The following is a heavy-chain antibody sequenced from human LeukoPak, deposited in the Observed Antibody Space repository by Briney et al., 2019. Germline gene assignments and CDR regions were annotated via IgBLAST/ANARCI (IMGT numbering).Heavy chain of an antibody. Sequence: PSKTLSLTCTVSGDSISSGGYYWNWIRQPAGGGLEYIGHIYNSGTTNYNPSLTSRVTISADTSKNQFSLKVTSVTAADTAVYYCARGVSSHFWYFDLWGRGTLVTVSS. CDR3: ARGVSSHFWYFDL. V-gene: IGHV4-61*09. CDR1: GDSISSGGYY. J-gene: IGHJ2*01. CDR2: IYNSGTT. D-gene: IGHD5/OR15-5a*01.